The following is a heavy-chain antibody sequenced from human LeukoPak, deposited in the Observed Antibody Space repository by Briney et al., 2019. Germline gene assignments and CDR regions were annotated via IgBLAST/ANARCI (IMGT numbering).Heavy chain of an antibody. J-gene: IGHJ6*02. Sequence: GASVKVSCKACGYTFTSYDINWVRQATGQRLEWMGWMNHNSGNTGYEQKFQGRVTMTRNTSISTAYMELSSLRSEDTAVYYCARTAAEWFGEFLYYYYGMDVWGQGTTVTVSS. CDR3: ARTAAEWFGEFLYYYYGMDV. V-gene: IGHV1-8*01. CDR2: MNHNSGNT. D-gene: IGHD3-10*01. CDR1: GYTFTSYD.